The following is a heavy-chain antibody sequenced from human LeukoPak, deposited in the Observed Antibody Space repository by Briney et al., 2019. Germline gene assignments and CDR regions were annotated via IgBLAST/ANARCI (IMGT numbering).Heavy chain of an antibody. V-gene: IGHV4-30-2*01. CDR2: IYHSGST. CDR1: GGSISSGGYS. J-gene: IGHJ5*02. D-gene: IGHD3-10*01. Sequence: PSETLSLTCAVSGGSISSGGYSWSWIRQPPGKGLEWIGYIYHSGSTYYNPSLKSRVTISVDRSKNQFSLKPSSVTAADTVVYYCARTMVRGAYNWFDPWGQGTLVTVSS. CDR3: ARTMVRGAYNWFDP.